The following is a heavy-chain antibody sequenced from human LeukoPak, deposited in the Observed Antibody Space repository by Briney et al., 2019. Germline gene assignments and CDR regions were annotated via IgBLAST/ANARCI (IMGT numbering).Heavy chain of an antibody. Sequence: GGSLRLSCAASGFTFSTYAMSWVRQAPGKGLEWVSSISSSNICIYYADSVKGRFTISRDNAKNSLYLQMNRLRAEDTAVYFCARELGDYGMDVWGQGTTVTVSS. CDR1: GFTFSTYA. V-gene: IGHV3-21*01. D-gene: IGHD7-27*01. J-gene: IGHJ6*02. CDR2: ISSSNICI. CDR3: ARELGDYGMDV.